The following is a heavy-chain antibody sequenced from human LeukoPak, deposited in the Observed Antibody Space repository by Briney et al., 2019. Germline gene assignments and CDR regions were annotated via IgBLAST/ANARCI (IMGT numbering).Heavy chain of an antibody. CDR2: IYYSGST. J-gene: IGHJ3*02. CDR3: ARAYYYGSGSYGFDI. D-gene: IGHD3-10*01. V-gene: IGHV4-31*03. CDR1: GGSISTGGYY. Sequence: SETLSLTCTVSGGSISTGGYYCSWIRQHPGKGLEWIGYIYYSGSTYYNPSLKSRVTISVDTSKNQFSLKLSSVTAADTAVYYCARAYYYGSGSYGFDIWGQGTMVTVSS.